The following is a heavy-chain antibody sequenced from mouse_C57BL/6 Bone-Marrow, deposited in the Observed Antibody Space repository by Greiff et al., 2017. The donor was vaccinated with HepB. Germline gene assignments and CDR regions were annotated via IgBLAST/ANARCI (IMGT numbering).Heavy chain of an antibody. J-gene: IGHJ3*01. V-gene: IGHV5-6*02. CDR3: ARPPFAY. Sequence: DVMLVESGGDLVKPGGSLKLSCAASGFTFSSYGMSWVRQTPDKRLEWVATISSGGSYTYYPDSVKGRFTISRANAKNTLYLQMSSLKSEDTAMYYCARPPFAYWGQGTLVTVSA. CDR2: ISSGGSYT. CDR1: GFTFSSYG.